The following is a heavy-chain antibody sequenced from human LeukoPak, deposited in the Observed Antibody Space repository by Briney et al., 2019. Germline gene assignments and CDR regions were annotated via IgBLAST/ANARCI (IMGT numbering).Heavy chain of an antibody. V-gene: IGHV3-43*02. J-gene: IGHJ4*02. CDR1: GLPIADFA. CDR3: ARESGRFDY. CDR2: ISGDGVST. Sequence: GGSLRLSCVASGLPIADFATHWVRQAPGKGLEWVSLISGDGVSTFYADSVKGRFSISRDNSKNSLSLEMNSLRTEDTAMYYCARESGRFDYWGQGTLVAVSS.